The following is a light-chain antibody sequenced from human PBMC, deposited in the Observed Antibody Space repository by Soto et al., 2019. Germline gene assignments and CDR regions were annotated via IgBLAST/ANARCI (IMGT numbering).Light chain of an antibody. Sequence: SVLTQPSSESGIPGQTVTISCSGNSSNIGPNYVYWYQQFPGTAPKLLISRNSHRPSWVPDRISGSKSATSATLAISGLRSEDEADYHCATWDDALNHGVFGGGTKLTVL. CDR2: RNS. J-gene: IGLJ3*02. CDR1: SSNIGPNY. CDR3: ATWDDALNHGV. V-gene: IGLV1-47*01.